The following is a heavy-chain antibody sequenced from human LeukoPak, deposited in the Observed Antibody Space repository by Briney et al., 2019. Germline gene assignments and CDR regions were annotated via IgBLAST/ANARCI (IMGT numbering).Heavy chain of an antibody. Sequence: GGSLRLSCAASGFAFSSFAMSWVRQAPGKGLDWVSSISGSGGSTYYADSVKGRFTISSDSSKNTLYLQMNSLRAEDTAVYYCAKGVGTNKGGYYFDYWGQGTPVTVSS. CDR1: GFAFSSFA. CDR2: ISGSGGST. V-gene: IGHV3-23*01. J-gene: IGHJ4*02. D-gene: IGHD1-26*01. CDR3: AKGVGTNKGGYYFDY.